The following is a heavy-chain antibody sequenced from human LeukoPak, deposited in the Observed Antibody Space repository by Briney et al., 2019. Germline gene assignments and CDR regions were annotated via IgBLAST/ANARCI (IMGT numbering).Heavy chain of an antibody. J-gene: IGHJ6*02. Sequence: GGSLRLSCVTSGFTFRDHYMSWVRQAPGKGLEWVANIKPDGSEKYYADSVKGRFTISRDNAKNSLYLQMNSLRAEDTAVYYCARDPDGFYYYGMDVWGQGTTVTVSS. CDR3: ARDPDGFYYYGMDV. CDR2: IKPDGSEK. D-gene: IGHD4-17*01. V-gene: IGHV3-7*01. CDR1: GFTFRDHY.